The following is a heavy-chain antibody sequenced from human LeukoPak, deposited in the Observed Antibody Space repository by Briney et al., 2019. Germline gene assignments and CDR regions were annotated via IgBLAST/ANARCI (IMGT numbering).Heavy chain of an antibody. CDR3: ARSFGIGYYGSGNYFGY. CDR1: GGSISGSSYS. V-gene: IGHV4-30-2*01. CDR2: IYHSGST. D-gene: IGHD3-10*01. Sequence: SETLSLTCTVSGGSISGSSYSWSWIRQPPGKGLEWIGYIYHSGSTYYNPSLKSRVTISVDRSKNQFSLKLSSVTAADTAVYYCARSFGIGYYGSGNYFGYWGQGTLVTVSS. J-gene: IGHJ4*02.